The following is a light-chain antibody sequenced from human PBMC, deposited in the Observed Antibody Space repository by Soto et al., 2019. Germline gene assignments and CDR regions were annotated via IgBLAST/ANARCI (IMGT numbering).Light chain of an antibody. Sequence: EIVLTQSPGILSLSPGERATLSCRASQSVSNDFLAWYQQKPGQAPRLLIYGASTRATDVPDRFSGSGSGADFTLTISRLEPEDFAVYYCQQRSNWPFTFGGGTKVDIK. J-gene: IGKJ4*01. CDR3: QQRSNWPFT. V-gene: IGKV3D-20*02. CDR2: GAS. CDR1: QSVSNDF.